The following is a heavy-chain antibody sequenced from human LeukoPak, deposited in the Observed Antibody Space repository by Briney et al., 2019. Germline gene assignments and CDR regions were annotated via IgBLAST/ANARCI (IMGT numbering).Heavy chain of an antibody. CDR2: ISSSGSTI. D-gene: IGHD6-13*01. CDR1: GFTFSSYE. CDR3: AGSIAAAGTKYFQH. J-gene: IGHJ1*01. V-gene: IGHV3-48*03. Sequence: SGGSLRLSCAASGFTFSSYEMNWVRQAPGKGLEWVSYISSSGSTIYYADSVKGRFTISRDNAKNSLYLQMNSLRAEDTAVYYCAGSIAAAGTKYFQHWGQGTLATVSS.